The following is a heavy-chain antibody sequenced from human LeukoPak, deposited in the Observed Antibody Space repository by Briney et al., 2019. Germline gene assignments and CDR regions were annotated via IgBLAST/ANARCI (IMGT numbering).Heavy chain of an antibody. CDR1: GFTFSSYA. CDR2: ISGSGGST. D-gene: IGHD3-16*01. CDR3: AKVGKFGKSFDY. J-gene: IGHJ4*02. Sequence: GGSLRLSCAASGFTFSSYAMSWVRQAPGKGLEWVSAISGSGGSTYYADSVKGRFTISRDNSKYTLYLQMNSLRAEDTTVYYCAKVGKFGKSFDYWGQGTLVTVSS. V-gene: IGHV3-23*01.